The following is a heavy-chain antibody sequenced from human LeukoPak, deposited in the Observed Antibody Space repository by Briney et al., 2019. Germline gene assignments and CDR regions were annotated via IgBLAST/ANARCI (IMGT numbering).Heavy chain of an antibody. CDR2: IYYSGGT. CDR3: AGNSSGWAFDY. V-gene: IGHV4-39*01. CDR1: GHFMSIGSYY. Sequence: SETQSLTCTLSGHFMSIGSYYWAWIRRSRGKDLEWIGSIYYSGGTHYNPSLKSRGTISVDTSKKQFSLQLSSVTAADTAVYYCAGNSSGWAFDYWGQGTLVTVSS. D-gene: IGHD6-19*01. J-gene: IGHJ4*01.